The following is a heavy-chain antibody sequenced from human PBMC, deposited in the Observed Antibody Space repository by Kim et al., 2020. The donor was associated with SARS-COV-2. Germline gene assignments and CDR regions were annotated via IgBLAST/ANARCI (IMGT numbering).Heavy chain of an antibody. CDR2: IIPILGIA. V-gene: IGHV1-69*04. Sequence: SVKVSCKASGGTFSSYAISWVRQAPGQGLEWMGRIIPILGIANYAQKFQGRVTITADKSTSTAYMELSSLRSEDTAVYYCARGDIAAAGTPYYYYYMDVWGKGTTVTVSS. J-gene: IGHJ6*03. D-gene: IGHD6-13*01. CDR1: GGTFSSYA. CDR3: ARGDIAAAGTPYYYYYMDV.